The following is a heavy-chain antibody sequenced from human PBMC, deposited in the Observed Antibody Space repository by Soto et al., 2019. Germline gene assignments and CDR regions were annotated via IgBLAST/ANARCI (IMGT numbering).Heavy chain of an antibody. CDR2: ISCSGGTT. D-gene: IGHD6-19*01. V-gene: IGHV3-23*01. CDR3: AKGLVGPTLYYFHX. J-gene: IGHJ4*02. CDR1: GCTFNTYA. Sequence: GSLRLSCAAAGCTFNTYAMTWVRQAPGTGLEWVSSISCSGGTTYYEYSVKVRFTISIDNSKNTLFLEMNSLRAEETAVYYCAKGLVGPTLYYFHXLGQGTRLTVSX.